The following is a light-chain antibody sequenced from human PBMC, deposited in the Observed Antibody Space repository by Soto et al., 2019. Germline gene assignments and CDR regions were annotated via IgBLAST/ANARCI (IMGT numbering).Light chain of an antibody. CDR1: QSVSSSY. V-gene: IGKV3-20*01. CDR3: QQYGSSSRT. CDR2: GAS. Sequence: EIVLTQSPGTLSLSPGERATLSCRASQSVSSSYLAWYQQKPGQAPRLLIYGASSRDTGIPDRFSGSGSGTDFTLTISRLEPEDFAVYYWQQYGSSSRTFGQGTKVEIK. J-gene: IGKJ1*01.